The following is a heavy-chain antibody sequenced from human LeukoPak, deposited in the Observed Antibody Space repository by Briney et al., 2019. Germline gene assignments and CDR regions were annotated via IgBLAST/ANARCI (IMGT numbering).Heavy chain of an antibody. V-gene: IGHV3-30*02. CDR2: IRFDGSNR. CDR3: AKDRGFLDY. Sequence: GGSLRLSCAASGFTFSRYDMDWVRQAPGKGLEWVAFIRFDGSNRYYADSVKGRFTISRDNSKNTLYLQMNSLRAEDTAVYYCAKDRGFLDYWGQGTLVTVSS. J-gene: IGHJ4*02. D-gene: IGHD5-12*01. CDR1: GFTFSRYD.